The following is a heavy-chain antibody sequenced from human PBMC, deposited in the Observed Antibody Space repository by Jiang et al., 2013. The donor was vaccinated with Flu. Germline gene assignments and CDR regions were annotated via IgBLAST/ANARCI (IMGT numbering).Heavy chain of an antibody. CDR1: GDSISSSSLY. V-gene: IGHV4-39*02. Sequence: GSGLVKPSETLSLTCTVSGDSISSSSLYWGWIRQSPGKGLEWIGTIYYLGATQYNPSLKSRVSISVDTSRNQFSLKLSSVTAADTAVYYCAREARYDAAGYWGQGTLVTVSS. J-gene: IGHJ4*02. CDR3: AREARYDAAGY. D-gene: IGHD6-13*01. CDR2: IYYLGAT.